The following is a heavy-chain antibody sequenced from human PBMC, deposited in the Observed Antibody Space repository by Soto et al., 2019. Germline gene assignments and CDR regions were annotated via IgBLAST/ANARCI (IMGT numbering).Heavy chain of an antibody. CDR3: ARAQTILGILTVFDY. Sequence: SGTLSLTCTVSGGSINSGGYYWSWIRQHPGKGLEWIGYIYYSGSTYYNPSIKSRVTISIDTSKNQFSLKLSSVTAADTAVYYCARAQTILGILTVFDYWGQGTLVTVSS. CDR2: IYYSGST. D-gene: IGHD3-3*01. CDR1: GGSINSGGYY. V-gene: IGHV4-31*03. J-gene: IGHJ4*02.